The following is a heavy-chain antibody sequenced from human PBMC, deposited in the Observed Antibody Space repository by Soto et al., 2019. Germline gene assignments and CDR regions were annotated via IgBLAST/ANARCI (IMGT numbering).Heavy chain of an antibody. D-gene: IGHD3-9*01. J-gene: IGHJ5*01. Sequence: QVQLVQSGAEVKEPGSAVKVSCKTSGGSFSDNAVTWVRQAPGKGLEWMGAIIPLYGKPSYAPTFQERVTINAYASTSTVYMDLSAPRIEDPAVYYCVRRIDLLLNYFDSWGQGTLVTVSS. CDR3: VRRIDLLLNYFDS. V-gene: IGHV1-69*12. CDR2: IIPLYGKP. CDR1: GGSFSDNA.